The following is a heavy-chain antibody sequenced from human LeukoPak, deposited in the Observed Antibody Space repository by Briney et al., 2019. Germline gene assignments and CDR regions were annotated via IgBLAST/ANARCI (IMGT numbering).Heavy chain of an antibody. CDR1: GFTFSSYG. D-gene: IGHD6-6*01. CDR2: ISYDGSNK. J-gene: IGHJ6*02. CDR3: AKDIAAREDYYYGMDV. V-gene: IGHV3-30*18. Sequence: GGSLRLSCAASGFTFSSYGMHWVRQAPGKGLEWLAVISYDGSNKYYADSVKGRFTISRDNSKNTLYLQMNSLRAEDTAVYYCAKDIAAREDYYYGMDVWGQGTTVTVSS.